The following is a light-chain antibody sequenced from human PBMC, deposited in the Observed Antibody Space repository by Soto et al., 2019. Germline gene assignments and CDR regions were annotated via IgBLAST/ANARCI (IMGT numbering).Light chain of an antibody. CDR1: SSDVXSYNL. Sequence: QSVLTQPASVSGSPGQSITISCTGTSSDVXSYNLVSWYQQHPGKAPKLMIYEGSKRPSGVSNRFSGSKSGNTASLTISGLQAEDEADYYCCSYAGSSTWVFGGGTKLTVL. CDR3: CSYAGSSTWV. V-gene: IGLV2-23*01. CDR2: EGS. J-gene: IGLJ3*02.